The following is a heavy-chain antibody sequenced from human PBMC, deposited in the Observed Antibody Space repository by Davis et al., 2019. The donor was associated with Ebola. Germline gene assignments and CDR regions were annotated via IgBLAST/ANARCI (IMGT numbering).Heavy chain of an antibody. Sequence: ASVKVSCKASGYTFTGYYIHWVRQAPGQGLEWMGWINPNSGGTNYAQKFQGRVTMTRDTSISTAYMELSRLRSDDTAVYYCARLMGCSSTSCHYYMDVWGKGTTVTVSS. J-gene: IGHJ6*03. CDR1: GYTFTGYY. V-gene: IGHV1-2*02. D-gene: IGHD2-2*01. CDR3: ARLMGCSSTSCHYYMDV. CDR2: INPNSGGT.